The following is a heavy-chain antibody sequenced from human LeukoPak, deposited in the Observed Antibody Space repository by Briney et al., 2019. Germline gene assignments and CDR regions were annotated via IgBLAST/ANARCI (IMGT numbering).Heavy chain of an antibody. D-gene: IGHD5-12*01. J-gene: IGHJ2*01. Sequence: ANYAQKFQGRVTITADESTGTTYMEVSSLRSEDTAVYFCARDFSRSGYDARPGYFDLWGRGTLVTVSS. V-gene: IGHV1-69*01. CDR2: A. CDR3: ARDFSRSGYDARPGYFDL.